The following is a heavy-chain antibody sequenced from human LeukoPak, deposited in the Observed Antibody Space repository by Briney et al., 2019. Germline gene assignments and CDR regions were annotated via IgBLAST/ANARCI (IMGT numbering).Heavy chain of an antibody. J-gene: IGHJ3*02. CDR2: VNTDESAT. CDR1: GFTFSAFW. Sequence: GGSLRLSCAASGFTFSAFWMHWVRQAPGKGLVWVSCVNTDESATIYADSVKGRFTISRDNAKNTLYLQMNSLRAADTAVYYCARGLSGGVTYAFDIWGQGTMVTVSS. CDR3: ARGLSGGVTYAFDI. V-gene: IGHV3-74*01. D-gene: IGHD3-3*01.